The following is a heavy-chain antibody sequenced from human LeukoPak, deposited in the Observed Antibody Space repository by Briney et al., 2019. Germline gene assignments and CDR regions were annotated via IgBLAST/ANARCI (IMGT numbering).Heavy chain of an antibody. CDR2: FDPEDGET. CDR3: ATAVRGDPNWFDP. J-gene: IGHJ5*02. V-gene: IGHV1-24*01. D-gene: IGHD4-17*01. CDR1: GYTFTSYY. Sequence: ASVKVSCKASGYTFTSYYMHWVRQAPGKGLEWMGGFDPEDGETIYAQKFQGRVTMTEDTSTDTAYMELSSLRSEDTAVYYCATAVRGDPNWFDPWGQGTLVTVSS.